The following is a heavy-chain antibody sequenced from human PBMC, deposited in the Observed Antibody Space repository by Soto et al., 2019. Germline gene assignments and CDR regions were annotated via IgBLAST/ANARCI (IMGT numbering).Heavy chain of an antibody. D-gene: IGHD6-19*01. CDR3: ARVQWLVPDY. CDR1: GGSFSGYY. V-gene: IGHV4-34*01. J-gene: IGHJ4*02. Sequence: QVQLQQWGAGLLKPSETLSLTCAVYGGSFSGYYWSWIRQPPGKGLEWIGEINHSGSTNYNPSLKSRVTISVDTSKNQFSLKLSSLTAADTAVYYCARVQWLVPDYWGQGTLVTVSS. CDR2: INHSGST.